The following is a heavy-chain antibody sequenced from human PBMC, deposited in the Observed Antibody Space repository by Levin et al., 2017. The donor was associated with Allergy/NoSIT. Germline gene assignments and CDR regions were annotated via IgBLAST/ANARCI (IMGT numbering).Heavy chain of an antibody. CDR2: IYWDDDK. Sequence: ESGPTLVKPTQTLTLTCTFSGFPLSTSGVGVGWIRQPPGKALEWLALIYWDDDKRYSPSLKSRLTITKDTSKNQVVLTMTNMDPVDTATYYCAHRGTMVQGVLGAFDIWGQGTMVTVSS. J-gene: IGHJ3*02. V-gene: IGHV2-5*02. CDR3: AHRGTMVQGVLGAFDI. CDR1: GFPLSTSGVG. D-gene: IGHD3-10*01.